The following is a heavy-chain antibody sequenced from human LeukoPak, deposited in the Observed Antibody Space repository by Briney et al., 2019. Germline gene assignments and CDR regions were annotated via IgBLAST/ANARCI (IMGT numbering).Heavy chain of an antibody. CDR3: ARGGYYYGSGSYYIFGY. V-gene: IGHV4-34*01. J-gene: IGHJ4*02. CDR1: GGSFSGYY. D-gene: IGHD3-10*01. CDR2: INHSGST. Sequence: SETLSLTCAVYGGSFSGYYWSWIRQPPGKGLEWIGEINHSGSTNYSPSLKSRVTISVDTSKNQFSLKLSSVTAADTAVYYCARGGYYYGSGSYYIFGYWGQGTLVTVSS.